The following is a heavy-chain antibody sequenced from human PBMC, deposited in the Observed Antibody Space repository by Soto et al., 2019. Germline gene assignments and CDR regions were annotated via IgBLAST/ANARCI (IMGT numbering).Heavy chain of an antibody. CDR1: GGTFSSYT. Sequence: GASVKVSCKASGGTFSSYTISWVRQAPGQGLEWMGRIIPILGTANYAQKFQGRVTITADESTSTAYMELSSLRSEDTAVYYCARVGCSSTSCYDYYYYYVMAFWGQGTTVTVSS. CDR3: ARVGCSSTSCYDYYYYYVMAF. J-gene: IGHJ6*02. CDR2: IIPILGTA. V-gene: IGHV1-69*08. D-gene: IGHD2-2*01.